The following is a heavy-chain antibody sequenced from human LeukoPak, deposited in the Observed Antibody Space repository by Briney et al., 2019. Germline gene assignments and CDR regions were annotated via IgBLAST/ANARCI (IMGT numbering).Heavy chain of an antibody. CDR1: GGSISSGSYY. J-gene: IGHJ5*02. CDR2: IYTSGST. V-gene: IGHV4-61*02. Sequence: SETLSLTCTVSGGSISSGSYYWSWIRQPAGKGLEWIGRIYTSGSTNYNPSLKSRVTISVDTSKNQFSLKLSSVTAADTAVYYCASSYRQTNWFDPWGQGTLVTVSS. D-gene: IGHD1-1*01. CDR3: ASSYRQTNWFDP.